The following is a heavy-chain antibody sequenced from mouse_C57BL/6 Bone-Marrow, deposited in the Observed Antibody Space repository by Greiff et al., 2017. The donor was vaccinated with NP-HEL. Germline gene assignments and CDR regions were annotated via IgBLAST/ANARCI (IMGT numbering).Heavy chain of an antibody. CDR3: AQGILTTVERGYFDV. V-gene: IGHV1-26*01. Sequence: EVQLQQSGPELVKPGASVKISCKASGYTFTDYYMNWVKQSHGKSLEWIGDINPNNGGTSYNQKFKGKATLTVDKSSSTAYMELRSLTSEDSAVYYCAQGILTTVERGYFDVWGTGTTVTVSS. CDR1: GYTFTDYY. J-gene: IGHJ1*03. CDR2: INPNNGGT. D-gene: IGHD1-1*01.